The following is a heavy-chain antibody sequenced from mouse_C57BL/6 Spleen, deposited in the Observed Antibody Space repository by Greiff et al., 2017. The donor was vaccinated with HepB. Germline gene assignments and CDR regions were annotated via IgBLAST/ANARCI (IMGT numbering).Heavy chain of an antibody. D-gene: IGHD1-1*01. CDR1: GYSITSGYY. Sequence: ESGPGLVKPSQSLSLTCSVTGYSITSGYYWNWIRQFPGNKLEWMGYISYDGSNNYNPSLKNRISITRDTSKNQFFLKLNSVTTEDTATYYGARVPGSSPYAMDYWGQGTSVTVSS. CDR2: ISYDGSN. J-gene: IGHJ4*01. V-gene: IGHV3-6*01. CDR3: ARVPGSSPYAMDY.